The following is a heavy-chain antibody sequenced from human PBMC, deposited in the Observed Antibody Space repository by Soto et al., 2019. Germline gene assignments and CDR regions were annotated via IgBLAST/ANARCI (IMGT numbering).Heavy chain of an antibody. CDR3: AKRGGCGGGYCQDDY. J-gene: IGHJ4*02. D-gene: IGHD2-21*02. CDR1: GFTFSSYA. CDR2: ISGSGGST. Sequence: EVQLLESGGGLVQPGGSLRLSCAASGFTFSSYAMSWVLQAPGKGLEWVSGISGSGGSTHYADSVKGRFTISRDTSKNKLYLQMNSLRAEDTAVYYCAKRGGCGGGYCQDDYWGQGTLVTVSS. V-gene: IGHV3-23*01.